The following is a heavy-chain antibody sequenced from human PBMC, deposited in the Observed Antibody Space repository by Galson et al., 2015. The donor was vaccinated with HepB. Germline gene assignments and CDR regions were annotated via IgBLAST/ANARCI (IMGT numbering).Heavy chain of an antibody. V-gene: IGHV3-53*01. J-gene: IGHJ4*02. CDR2: IYSGGST. CDR1: GFTVSSNY. Sequence: SLRLSCAASGFTVSSNYMSWVHQAPGKGLEWVSVIYSGGSTYYTDSVKGRFTISRDNSKNTLYLQMNSLRAEDTAVYYCAREGQYCSSTSCYLTVDYWGQGTLVTVSS. CDR3: AREGQYCSSTSCYLTVDY. D-gene: IGHD2-2*01.